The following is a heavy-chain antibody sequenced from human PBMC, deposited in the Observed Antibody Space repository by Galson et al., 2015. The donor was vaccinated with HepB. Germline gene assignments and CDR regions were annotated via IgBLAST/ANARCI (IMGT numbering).Heavy chain of an antibody. V-gene: IGHV1-69*10. D-gene: IGHD3-10*01. J-gene: IGHJ4*02. CDR1: GGTFSSYA. CDR2: IIPILGIA. Sequence: SVKVSCKASGGTFSSYAISWVRQAPGQGLEWMGGIIPILGIANYAQKFQGRVTITADKSTSTAYMELSSLRPEDTAVYYCARVGEITFDYWGQGTLVTVSS. CDR3: ARVGEITFDY.